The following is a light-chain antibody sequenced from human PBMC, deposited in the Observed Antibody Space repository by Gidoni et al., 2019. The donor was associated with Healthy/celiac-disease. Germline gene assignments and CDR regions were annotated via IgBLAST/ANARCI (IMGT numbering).Light chain of an antibody. J-gene: IGLJ3*02. CDR2: EVS. V-gene: IGLV2-23*02. CDR1: SIDGGSYNL. Sequence: QSALTQPASLSGSPEQSITISCTGTSIDGGSYNLVSWYQQPPGKAPKLIIYEVSKRPSGVSNRFSGSKSGNTASLTISGLQAEDEDDYYCCSYAGSRVFGGGTKLTVL. CDR3: CSYAGSRV.